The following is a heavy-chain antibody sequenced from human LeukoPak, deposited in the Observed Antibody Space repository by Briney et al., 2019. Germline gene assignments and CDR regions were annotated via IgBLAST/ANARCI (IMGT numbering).Heavy chain of an antibody. Sequence: GGSLRLSCAASGFTFSNAWMSWVRQAPGKGLEWVGRIKSKTDGGTTDYAAPVKGRFTISRDDSKNTLYLQMNSLKTEDTAVYYCTTDPEQQLDDYYYYYMDVWGKGTTVTVSS. CDR3: TTDPEQQLDDYYYYYMDV. V-gene: IGHV3-15*01. D-gene: IGHD6-13*01. CDR1: GFTFSNAW. CDR2: IKSKTDGGTT. J-gene: IGHJ6*03.